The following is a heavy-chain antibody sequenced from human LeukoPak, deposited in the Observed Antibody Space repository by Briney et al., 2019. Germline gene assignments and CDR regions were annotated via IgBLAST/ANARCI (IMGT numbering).Heavy chain of an antibody. Sequence: GGSLRLSCAASGFTFSSYAMSWVRQAPGKGLEWVSAISGSGGSTYYADSVKGRFTISRDNSKNTLYLQMNSLRAEDTAVYYCAKKSGYWNDGLNLGDPFDYWGQGTLVTVSS. CDR1: GFTFSSYA. CDR2: ISGSGGST. J-gene: IGHJ4*02. D-gene: IGHD1-1*01. CDR3: AKKSGYWNDGLNLGDPFDY. V-gene: IGHV3-23*01.